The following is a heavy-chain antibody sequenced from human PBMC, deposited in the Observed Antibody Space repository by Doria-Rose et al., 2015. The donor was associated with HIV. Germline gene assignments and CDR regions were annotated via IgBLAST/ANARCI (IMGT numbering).Heavy chain of an antibody. CDR1: GVSLSSPGMS. CDR2: IFSNDER. Sequence: ESGPVLVKPTETLTLTCTVSGVSLSSPGMSVSWIRQPPGKALEWLANIFSNDERSYKTSLKSRLTISRGTSKSQVVLTMTDMDPVDTATYYCARIESSRWYHKYYFDFWGQGTLVIVSA. V-gene: IGHV2-26*01. D-gene: IGHD6-13*01. J-gene: IGHJ4*02. CDR3: ARIESSRWYHKYYFDF.